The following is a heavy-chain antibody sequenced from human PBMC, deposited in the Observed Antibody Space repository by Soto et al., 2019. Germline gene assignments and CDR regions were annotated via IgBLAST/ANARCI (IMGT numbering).Heavy chain of an antibody. V-gene: IGHV3-9*01. Sequence: GGSLRLSCAASGFTFDDYAMHWVRQAPGKGLEWVSGISWNSGSIGYADSVKGRFTISRDNAKNSLYLQMNSLRAEDTALYYCAKDRSERTTVTTCFQHWGQGTLVTVSS. CDR3: AKDRSERTTVTTCFQH. CDR2: ISWNSGSI. J-gene: IGHJ1*01. D-gene: IGHD4-17*01. CDR1: GFTFDDYA.